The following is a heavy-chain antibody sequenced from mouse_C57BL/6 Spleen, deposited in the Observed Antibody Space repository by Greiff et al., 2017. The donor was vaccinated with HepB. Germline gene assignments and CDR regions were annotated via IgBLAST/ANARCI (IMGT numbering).Heavy chain of an antibody. CDR1: GYTFTSYW. V-gene: IGHV1-69*01. D-gene: IGHD2-2*01. CDR2: IDPSDSYT. Sequence: QVQLQQSGAELVMPGASVKLSCKASGYTFTSYWMHWVKQRPGQGLEWIGEIDPSDSYTNYNQTFKGKSTLTVDKSSSTAYMQLSSLTSEDSAVYYCARSYGYDDYAMDYWGQGTSVTVSS. CDR3: ARSYGYDDYAMDY. J-gene: IGHJ4*01.